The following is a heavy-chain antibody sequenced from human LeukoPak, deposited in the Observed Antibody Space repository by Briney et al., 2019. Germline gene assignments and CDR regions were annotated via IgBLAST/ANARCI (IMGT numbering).Heavy chain of an antibody. Sequence: SETLSLTCAVYGGSFSGYYWSWIRQPAGKGLEWIGRIYTSGSTNYNPSLKSRVTMSVDTSKNQFSLKLSSVTAADTAVYYCAREYGSGSHRLDYWGQGTLVTVSS. J-gene: IGHJ4*02. D-gene: IGHD3-10*01. CDR1: GGSFSGYY. V-gene: IGHV4-4*07. CDR3: AREYGSGSHRLDY. CDR2: IYTSGST.